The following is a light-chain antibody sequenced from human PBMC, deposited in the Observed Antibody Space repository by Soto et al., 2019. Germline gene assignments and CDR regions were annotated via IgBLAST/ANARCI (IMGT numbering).Light chain of an antibody. CDR3: CSYAGSSTLDV. V-gene: IGLV2-23*02. CDR2: EVS. J-gene: IGLJ1*01. CDR1: SSDVGNYNL. Sequence: QSALTQPASMSGSPGQSITISCTGTSSDVGNYNLVSWYQQHPGKAPKLIIYEVSKRPSGVSNRFSGSKSGNTASLTISGFQAEDEADYYCCSYAGSSTLDVFGTGIKATVL.